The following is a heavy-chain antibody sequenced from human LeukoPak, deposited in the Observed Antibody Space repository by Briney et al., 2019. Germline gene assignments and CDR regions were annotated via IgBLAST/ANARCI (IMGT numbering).Heavy chain of an antibody. D-gene: IGHD6-19*01. CDR1: GGSISSGGYY. Sequence: PSETLSLTCTVSGGSISSGGYYWSWIRQHPGKGLEWIGYIYYSGSTYYNPSLKSRVTISVDTSKNQFSLKLSSVTAADTAVYYCAREQWLDRHADNDAFDIWGQGTMVTVSS. J-gene: IGHJ3*02. CDR3: AREQWLDRHADNDAFDI. CDR2: IYYSGST. V-gene: IGHV4-31*03.